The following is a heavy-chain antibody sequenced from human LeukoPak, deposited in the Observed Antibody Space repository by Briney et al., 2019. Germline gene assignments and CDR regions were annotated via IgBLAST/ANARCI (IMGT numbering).Heavy chain of an antibody. CDR1: GATGSSCA. J-gene: IGHJ4*02. D-gene: IGHD3-9*01. CDR3: ARGSFARDILTGSFDY. V-gene: IGHV1-69*01. CDR2: IIPIFGTA. Sequence: SVKLSCKSSGATGSSCAISWWRQVPGPRVEWLGGIIPIFGTANYAQKFQGRVTITADESTSTAYMELSSLRSEDTAVYYCARGSFARDILTGSFDYWGQGTLVTVSS.